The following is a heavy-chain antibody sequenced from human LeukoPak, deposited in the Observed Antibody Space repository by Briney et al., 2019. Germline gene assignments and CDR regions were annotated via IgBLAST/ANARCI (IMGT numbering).Heavy chain of an antibody. V-gene: IGHV3-30*18. D-gene: IGHD6-19*01. J-gene: IGHJ4*02. CDR1: GFTFSSYG. CDR2: TSYDGSNK. CDR3: AKPQLHSSGWYVFDY. Sequence: GSLRLSCAASGFTFSSYGMHWVRQAPGKGLEWVAVTSYDGSNKYYADSVKGRFTISRDNSKNTLYLQMNSLRAEDTAVYYCAKPQLHSSGWYVFDYWGQGTLVTVSS.